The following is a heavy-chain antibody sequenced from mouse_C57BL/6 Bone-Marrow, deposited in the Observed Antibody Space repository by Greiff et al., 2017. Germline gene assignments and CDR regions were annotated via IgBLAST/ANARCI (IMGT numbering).Heavy chain of an antibody. CDR3: ARRELFDY. V-gene: IGHV1-81*01. CDR1: GYTFTSFG. Sequence: VQGVESGAELARPGASVKLSCKASGYTFTSFGISWVKLRTGQGLEWIGEIYPRSGNTYYNEKFKSKATLTADKYSSTAYMELRSLTSEDSAVDFCARRELFDYWGQGTTLTVSS. CDR2: IYPRSGNT. J-gene: IGHJ2*01.